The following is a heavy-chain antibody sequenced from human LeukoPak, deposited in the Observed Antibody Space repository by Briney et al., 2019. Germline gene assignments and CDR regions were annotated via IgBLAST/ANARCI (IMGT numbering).Heavy chain of an antibody. CDR2: INSDGSST. J-gene: IGHJ5*02. CDR1: GFTFSGYW. Sequence: GGSLRLSCAASGFTFSGYWMHWVRQAPGKGLVWVSRINSDGSSTSYADSVKGRFTISRDNAKNTLYLQMNSLRAEDTAVYYCARGKNDILTGYYNWFDPWGQGTLVTVSS. D-gene: IGHD3-9*01. V-gene: IGHV3-74*01. CDR3: ARGKNDILTGYYNWFDP.